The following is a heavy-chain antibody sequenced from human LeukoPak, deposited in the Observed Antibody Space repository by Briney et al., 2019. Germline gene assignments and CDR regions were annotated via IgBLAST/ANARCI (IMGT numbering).Heavy chain of an antibody. V-gene: IGHV7-4-1*02. J-gene: IGHJ6*03. CDR2: INTNTGNP. D-gene: IGHD6-13*01. Sequence: ASVKVSCKASGYTFTSYAMNWVRQAPGQGLEWMGWINTNTGNPTYAQGFTGRFVFSLDTSVSTAYLQISSLKAEDTAVYYCARVEKGYSSSWYYDYYYYMDVWGKGTTVTVSS. CDR3: ARVEKGYSSSWYYDYYYYMDV. CDR1: GYTFTSYA.